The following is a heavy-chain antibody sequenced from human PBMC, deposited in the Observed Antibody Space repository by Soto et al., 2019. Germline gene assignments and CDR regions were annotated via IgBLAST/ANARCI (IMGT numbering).Heavy chain of an antibody. Sequence: EVQLVESGGGLVRPGGTLRLSFAASGFNVNNFEMSCVRQAPGKGLEWISYIGRRGDTIYYADSVKGRFTISRDNAKNSLYLQMNSLRAEDTAVYYCARVAVEHYYWDFEYWGQGALVTVSS. CDR2: IGRRGDTI. CDR1: GFNVNNFE. D-gene: IGHD1-26*01. J-gene: IGHJ4*02. V-gene: IGHV3-48*03. CDR3: ARVAVEHYYWDFEY.